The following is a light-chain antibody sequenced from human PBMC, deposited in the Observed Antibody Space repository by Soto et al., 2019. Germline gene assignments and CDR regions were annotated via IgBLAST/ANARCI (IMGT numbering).Light chain of an antibody. CDR2: DAS. CDR3: QQYDNRPPWT. J-gene: IGKJ1*01. V-gene: IGKV1-33*01. CDR1: QDISNY. Sequence: DIQMTQSPSSLSASVGDRVTITCQASQDISNYLNWYQQKPGKAPKLLIYDASNLETGVPSRFSRSGSGTDFTFTISSLQPEDISTYYCQQYDNRPPWTFGQGTKVEIK.